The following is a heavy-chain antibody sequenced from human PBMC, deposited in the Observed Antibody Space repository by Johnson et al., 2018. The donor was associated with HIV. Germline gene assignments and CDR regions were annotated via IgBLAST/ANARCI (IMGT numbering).Heavy chain of an antibody. J-gene: IGHJ3*02. CDR3: VRDADDAFDI. Sequence: VQVVESGGGLVQPGRSLRLSCAASVFTFDDYAMHWVRQAPGKGLEWVSGISWNSGSIGYADSVKGRFTISRDNAENTLYLQMNSLRVEDTAVYYCVRDADDAFDIWGQGTMVTVSS. V-gene: IGHV3-9*01. CDR2: ISWNSGSI. CDR1: VFTFDDYA.